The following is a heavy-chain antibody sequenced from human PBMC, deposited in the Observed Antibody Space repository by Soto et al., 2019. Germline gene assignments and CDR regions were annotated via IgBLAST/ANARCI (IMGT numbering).Heavy chain of an antibody. J-gene: IGHJ5*02. CDR3: ARDRGGHDSSGYLFDP. D-gene: IGHD3-22*01. CDR2: IIPIFGTA. CDR1: GGTFSSYA. Sequence: QVQLVQSGAEVKKPGSSVKVSCKASGGTFSSYAISWVRQAPGQGLEWVGGIIPIFGTANYAQKFQGRVTITADESTSTAYMELSRLRSEDTAVYYCARDRGGHDSSGYLFDPWGQGTLVTVSS. V-gene: IGHV1-69*01.